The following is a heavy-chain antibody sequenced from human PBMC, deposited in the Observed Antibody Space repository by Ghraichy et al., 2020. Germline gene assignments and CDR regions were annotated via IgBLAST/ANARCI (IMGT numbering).Heavy chain of an antibody. V-gene: IGHV3-23*01. D-gene: IGHD4-17*01. CDR3: VKGDYGDKFPPCRMDV. J-gene: IGHJ6*02. Sequence: VSAITGGGGATYYADSVKGRFTISRDNSKNTLYLQMSSLRAEDTAIYFCVKGDYGDKFPPCRMDVWGQGTTVTVSS. CDR2: ITGGGGAT.